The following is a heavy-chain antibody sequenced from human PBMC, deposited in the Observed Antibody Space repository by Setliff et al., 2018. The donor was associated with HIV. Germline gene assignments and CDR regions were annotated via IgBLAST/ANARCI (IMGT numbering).Heavy chain of an antibody. CDR1: GYAINNNFF. J-gene: IGHJ6*02. Sequence: SETLSLTCAVSGYAINNNFFWGWVRQPPGKRLEWIGSIYHSGSTYYNPSLKSRVTISLDTSNNHFSLKLSSVTAADTAVYYCARQYNRQYGMDVWGQGTTVTVSS. CDR3: ARQYNRQYGMDV. V-gene: IGHV4-38-2*01. CDR2: IYHSGST. D-gene: IGHD1-20*01.